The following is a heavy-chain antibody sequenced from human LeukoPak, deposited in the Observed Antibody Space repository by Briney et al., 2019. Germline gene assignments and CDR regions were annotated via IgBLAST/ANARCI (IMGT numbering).Heavy chain of an antibody. CDR2: INPDGNKK. CDR1: GLTFSSSW. Sequence: GSLRLSCAVSGLTFSSSWMDWVRQAPGKGLEWVASINPDGNKKYSADSVKGRFTISRDNSKNTLYLQMNSLRAEDTAVYYCARDYYDSSGYADYWGQGTLVTVSS. CDR3: ARDYYDSSGYADY. J-gene: IGHJ4*02. D-gene: IGHD3-22*01. V-gene: IGHV3-7*01.